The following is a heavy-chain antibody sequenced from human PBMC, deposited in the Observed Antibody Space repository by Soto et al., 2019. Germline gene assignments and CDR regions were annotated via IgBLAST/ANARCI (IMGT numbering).Heavy chain of an antibody. CDR2: ISAYNGNT. D-gene: IGHD6-13*01. CDR3: ARPSAAAGRAIGWDDWFDP. J-gene: IGHJ5*02. CDR1: GYTFTSYG. V-gene: IGHV1-18*01. Sequence: ASVKVSCKASGYTFTSYGISWVRQAPGQGLEWMGWISAYNGNTNYAQKLQGRVTMTTDTSTSTAYMELRSLRSDDTAVYYCARPSAAAGRAIGWDDWFDPWGQGTLVTVSS.